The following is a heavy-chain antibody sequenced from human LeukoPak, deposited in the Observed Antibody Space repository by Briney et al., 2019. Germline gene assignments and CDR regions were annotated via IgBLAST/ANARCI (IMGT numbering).Heavy chain of an antibody. CDR1: GFGFSNYG. V-gene: IGHV3-30*18. CDR3: TKGVLGGTQSVSAGLDS. J-gene: IGHJ4*02. Sequence: PGRSLRLSCVGTGFGFSNYGMHWVRQAPGKGLEWVAVMSYDGSNKYYADSVEGRFTISRDNSKNTLYLQMNNLRTEDTAVYYCTKGVLGGTQSVSAGLDSWGQGTLVTVSS. D-gene: IGHD3-16*01. CDR2: MSYDGSNK.